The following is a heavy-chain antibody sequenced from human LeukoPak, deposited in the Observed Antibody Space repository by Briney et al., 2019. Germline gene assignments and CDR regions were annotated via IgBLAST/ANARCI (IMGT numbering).Heavy chain of an antibody. V-gene: IGHV3-30-3*01. Sequence: PGGSLRLSCAASGFTFSSYAMQWVRQAPGKGLEWVAVISYDGSNKYYADSVKGRFTISRDNSKNTLYLQMNSLRAEDTAVYYCAAPDSSGYYYFDYWGQGTLVTVSS. CDR3: AAPDSSGYYYFDY. J-gene: IGHJ4*02. CDR2: ISYDGSNK. D-gene: IGHD3-22*01. CDR1: GFTFSSYA.